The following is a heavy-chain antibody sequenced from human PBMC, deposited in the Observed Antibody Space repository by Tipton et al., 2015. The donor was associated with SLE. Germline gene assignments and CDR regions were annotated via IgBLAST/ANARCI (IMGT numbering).Heavy chain of an antibody. D-gene: IGHD3-10*01. CDR2: TYSGGTT. CDR1: GFSFSIYA. V-gene: IGHV3-23*03. CDR3: AKDGPRYYNYAYFLDL. J-gene: IGHJ2*01. Sequence: SLRLSCAASGFSFSIYAMNWVRQAPGKGLEWVSVTYSGGTTYYADSVKGRFTISRDDSKNPLYLQMNNLRAGDTAVYYCAKDGPRYYNYAYFLDLWGRGPLVPVSS.